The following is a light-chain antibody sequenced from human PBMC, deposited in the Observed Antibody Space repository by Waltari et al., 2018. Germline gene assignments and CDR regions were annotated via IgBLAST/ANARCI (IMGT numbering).Light chain of an antibody. CDR3: QHYNTYPFT. CDR1: QSISIW. J-gene: IGKJ3*01. Sequence: DTQMTQSPSTLSASVGDRVTITCRASQSISIWLAWYQQRPGKAPKLLIYKASSLESGVPSRFRGSGSGTEFTLTISSLQPDDFATYYCQHYNTYPFTFGPGTKVDIK. V-gene: IGKV1-5*03. CDR2: KAS.